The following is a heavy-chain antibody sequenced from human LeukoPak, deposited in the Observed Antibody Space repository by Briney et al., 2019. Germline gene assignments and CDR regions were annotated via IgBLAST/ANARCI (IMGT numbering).Heavy chain of an antibody. CDR1: GFTFSSYS. CDR3: AKAPGRHGYSSEGFDY. CDR2: ISGSGGST. V-gene: IGHV3-23*01. Sequence: PGGSLRLSCAASGFTFSSYSMNWVRQAPGKGLEWVSTISGSGGSTYYADSVKGRFTISRDNSKNTLYLQMNSLRAEDTAVYYCAKAPGRHGYSSEGFDYWGQGTLVTVSS. D-gene: IGHD6-19*01. J-gene: IGHJ4*02.